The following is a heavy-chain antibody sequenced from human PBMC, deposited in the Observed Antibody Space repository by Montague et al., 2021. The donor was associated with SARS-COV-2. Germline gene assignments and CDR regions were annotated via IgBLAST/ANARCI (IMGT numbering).Heavy chain of an antibody. CDR2: IYYSGST. V-gene: IGHV4-39*01. Sequence: SETLSLTCTVSGGSISSSSYYWGWIRQSPGKGLEWIGSIYYSGSTYYNPSLKSRVTISVDTSKNQFSLKLISVTAADTAVYYCARQERIVVGVAVARGCFDPWGQGTLVTVSS. CDR3: ARQERIVVGVAVARGCFDP. J-gene: IGHJ5*02. D-gene: IGHD2-15*01. CDR1: GGSISSSSYY.